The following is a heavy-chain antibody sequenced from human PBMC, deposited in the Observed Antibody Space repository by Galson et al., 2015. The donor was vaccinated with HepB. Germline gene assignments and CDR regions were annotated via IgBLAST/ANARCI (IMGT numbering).Heavy chain of an antibody. CDR3: EKASIPHQLLTFDY. CDR2: ISSNGGST. J-gene: IGHJ4*02. Sequence: SLRLSCAASGFTFSSYAMHWVRQAPGKGLEYVSAISSNGGSTYYADSVKGRFTISRDNSKNTLYLQMSSLRAEDTAVYYCEKASIPHQLLTFDYWGQGTLVTVSS. V-gene: IGHV3-64D*06. D-gene: IGHD2-2*01. CDR1: GFTFSSYA.